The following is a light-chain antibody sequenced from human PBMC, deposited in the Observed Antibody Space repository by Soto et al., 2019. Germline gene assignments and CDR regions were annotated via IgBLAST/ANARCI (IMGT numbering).Light chain of an antibody. CDR3: RSYTSATTYV. CDR1: SSDVGAYNY. V-gene: IGLV2-14*01. CDR2: DVS. Sequence: QSALTQPASVSGSPGQSITISCTGTSSDVGAYNYDSWYQQYPGEAPKVIIYDVSHRPAGVSTRFSGSKSGNTASLTISALQTQDEADYYCRSYTSATTYVFGTGTKLTVL. J-gene: IGLJ1*01.